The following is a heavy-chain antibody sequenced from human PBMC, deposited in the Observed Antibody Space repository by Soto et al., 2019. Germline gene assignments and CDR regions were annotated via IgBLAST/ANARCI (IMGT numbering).Heavy chain of an antibody. J-gene: IGHJ6*02. Sequence: QVHLVQSGAEVRETGASVRISCEASGYIFTDYAIHWVRQAPGQRPEWMGWINAANGNIKSSRPFRDRVTLTIDNSASTAYMDLTSLRSEDTAVYFCARRGIIGTNTYYYGLDVWGQGTAVTVSS. CDR2: INAANGNI. D-gene: IGHD1-20*01. CDR1: GYIFTDYA. CDR3: ARRGIIGTNTYYYGLDV. V-gene: IGHV1-3*01.